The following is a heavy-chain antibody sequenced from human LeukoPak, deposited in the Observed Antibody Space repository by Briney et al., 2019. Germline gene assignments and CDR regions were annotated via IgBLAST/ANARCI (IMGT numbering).Heavy chain of an antibody. D-gene: IGHD3-16*02. J-gene: IGHJ4*02. CDR2: IYSDNT. Sequence: GGSLRLSCTVSGFTVSTNSMSWVRQAPGKGLEWVSFIYSDNTHYSDSVKGRFTISTDNSKNTLYLQMNSLRAEDTAVYYCARSLSSRFSGPRRPYYFDSWGQGTLVTVSS. CDR3: ARSLSSRFSGPRRPYYFDS. CDR1: GFTVSTNS. V-gene: IGHV3-53*01.